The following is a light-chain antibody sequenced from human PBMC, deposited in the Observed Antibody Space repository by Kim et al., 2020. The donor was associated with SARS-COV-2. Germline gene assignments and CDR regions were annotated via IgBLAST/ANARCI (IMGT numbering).Light chain of an antibody. CDR3: AAWDDSLDGWV. J-gene: IGLJ3*02. CDR1: ASNIGSHS. V-gene: IGLV1-44*01. CDR2: SHD. Sequence: GQRVTISCSGSASNIGSHSVNWYQHVPGTAPKLLIYSHDLRPSGVPDRFSASKSGTSASLAISGLQSEDEAYFYCAAWDDSLDGWVFGGGTQLTVL.